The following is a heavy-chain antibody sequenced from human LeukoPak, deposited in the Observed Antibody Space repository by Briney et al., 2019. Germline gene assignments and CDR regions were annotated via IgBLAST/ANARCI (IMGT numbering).Heavy chain of an antibody. J-gene: IGHJ6*03. CDR1: SGSISTSNYY. D-gene: IGHD5-18*01. CDR2: ILYSGST. Sequence: SETLSLTCTVSSGSISTSNYYWGWVRQPPGKALEWIGNILYSGSTYYSPSPKSRVTISVDTSKNQFSLKLSSVTAADTAVYYCARGRVGVQLWSTRGYYYYMDVWGKGTTVTVSS. CDR3: ARGRVGVQLWSTRGYYYYMDV. V-gene: IGHV4-39*07.